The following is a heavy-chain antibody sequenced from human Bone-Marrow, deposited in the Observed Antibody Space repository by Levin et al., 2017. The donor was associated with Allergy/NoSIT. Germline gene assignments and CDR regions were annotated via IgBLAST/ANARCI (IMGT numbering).Heavy chain of an antibody. Sequence: SVKVSCKASGGTFSSYAISWVRQAPGQGLEWMGGIIPIFGTANYAQKFQGRVTITADKSTSTAYMELSSLRSEDTAVYYCARLTVTTTPNYYYYYMDVWGKGTTVTVSS. CDR1: GGTFSSYA. D-gene: IGHD4-11*01. J-gene: IGHJ6*03. CDR2: IIPIFGTA. V-gene: IGHV1-69*06. CDR3: ARLTVTTTPNYYYYYMDV.